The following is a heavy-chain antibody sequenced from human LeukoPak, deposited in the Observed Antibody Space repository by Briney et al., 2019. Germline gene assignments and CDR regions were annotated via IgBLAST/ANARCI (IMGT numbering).Heavy chain of an antibody. J-gene: IGHJ4*02. D-gene: IGHD3-22*01. V-gene: IGHV3-48*01. CDR2: ISSDGSTI. CDR1: GFNFSRYS. Sequence: GGSLRLSCTASGFNFSRYSMNWVRQAPGKGLEWISYISSDGSTIYYADSVKGRFTISRDNARNSLYLQMNSLRAEDTAVYYCARDPAIQTWLSAYYFDSCGQGTQVTVSS. CDR3: ARDPAIQTWLSAYYFDS.